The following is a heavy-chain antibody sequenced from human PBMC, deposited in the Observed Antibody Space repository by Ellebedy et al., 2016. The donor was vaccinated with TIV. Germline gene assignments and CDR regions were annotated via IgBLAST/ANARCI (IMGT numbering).Heavy chain of an antibody. V-gene: IGHV4-39*07. J-gene: IGHJ4*02. CDR3: TSPYPGRFDY. Sequence: SETLSLTXTVSGGSINSSRDYWAWIRQPPGKGLEWVGSIYHSGTTYYKPSLKSRVTISVDKSKNQFYLELSSVTAADTAVYYCTSPYPGRFDYWGQGTLVSVSS. CDR1: GGSINSSRDY. CDR2: IYHSGTT.